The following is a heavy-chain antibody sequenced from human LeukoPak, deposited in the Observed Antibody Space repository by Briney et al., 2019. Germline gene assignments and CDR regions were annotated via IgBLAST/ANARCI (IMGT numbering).Heavy chain of an antibody. V-gene: IGHV3-66*02. D-gene: IGHD1-26*01. Sequence: GGPLRLSCAASGFTVSSNYMSWVRQAPGKGLEWVSVIYSGGSTYYADSVKGRFTISRDNSKNTLYLQMNSLRAEDTAVYYCARTGWELAPYYYYYMDVWGKGTTVTVSS. J-gene: IGHJ6*03. CDR1: GFTVSSNY. CDR2: IYSGGST. CDR3: ARTGWELAPYYYYYMDV.